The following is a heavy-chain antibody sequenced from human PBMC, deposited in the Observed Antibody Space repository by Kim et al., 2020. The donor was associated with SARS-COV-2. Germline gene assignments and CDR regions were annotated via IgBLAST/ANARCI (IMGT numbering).Heavy chain of an antibody. V-gene: IGHV3-30*18. CDR3: AKVLAMVIFGDAFDI. D-gene: IGHD5-18*01. CDR2: ISYDGSNK. CDR1: GFTFSSYG. J-gene: IGHJ3*02. Sequence: GGSLRLSCAASGFTFSSYGMHWVRQAPGKGLEWVAVISYDGSNKYYADSVKGRFTISRDNSKNTLYLQMNSLRSEDTAVYYCAKVLAMVIFGDAFDIWGQGTMVTVSS.